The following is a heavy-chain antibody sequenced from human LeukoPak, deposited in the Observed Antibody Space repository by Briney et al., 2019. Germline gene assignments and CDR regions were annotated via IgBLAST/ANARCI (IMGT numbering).Heavy chain of an antibody. Sequence: SPSETLSLTCTVSGGSISSSSYSWGWIRQPPGKGLEWIGSIYCSGSTYYNPSRKSRVTISVDTSKNQFSLKLSSVTAADTAVYYCARRSRGYYDSSGYLNPTTFDYWGQGTLVTVSS. D-gene: IGHD3-22*01. V-gene: IGHV4-39*01. CDR1: GGSISSSSYS. CDR3: ARRSRGYYDSSGYLNPTTFDY. J-gene: IGHJ4*02. CDR2: IYCSGST.